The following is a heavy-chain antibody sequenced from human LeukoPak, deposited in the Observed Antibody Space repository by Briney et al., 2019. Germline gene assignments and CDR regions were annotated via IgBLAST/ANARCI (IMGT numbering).Heavy chain of an antibody. V-gene: IGHV1-18*01. Sequence: ASVKVSCKASGYTFTSYGISWVRQAPGQGLEWMGWISAYNGNTNYAQKLQGRVTMTTDTSTSTAYMELRGLRSDDTAVYYCARQVTNYGDLHHWGQGTLVTVSS. CDR1: GYTFTSYG. CDR3: ARQVTNYGDLHH. D-gene: IGHD4-17*01. J-gene: IGHJ1*01. CDR2: ISAYNGNT.